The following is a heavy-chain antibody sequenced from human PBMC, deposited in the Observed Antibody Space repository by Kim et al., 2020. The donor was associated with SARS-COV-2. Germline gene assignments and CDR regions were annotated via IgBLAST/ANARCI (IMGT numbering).Heavy chain of an antibody. Sequence: ASVKVSCKASGYTFTSYGISWVRQAPGQGLEWMGWISAYNGNTNYAQKLQGTVTMTTDTSTSTAYMELRSLRSDDTAVYYCARERYYDILTGYYPYGMDVWGQGTTVTVSS. CDR1: GYTFTSYG. J-gene: IGHJ6*02. V-gene: IGHV1-18*01. CDR2: ISAYNGNT. CDR3: ARERYYDILTGYYPYGMDV. D-gene: IGHD3-9*01.